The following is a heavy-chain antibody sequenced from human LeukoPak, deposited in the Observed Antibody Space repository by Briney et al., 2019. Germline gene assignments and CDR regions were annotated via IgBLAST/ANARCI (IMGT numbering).Heavy chain of an antibody. Sequence: SETLSLTCAVYGGSFSGYYWSWIRQPPGKGLEWIGEINHSGSINYNPSLKSRVTISVDTSKNQFSLKLSSVTAADTAVYYCARKDGSGSRISDYWGQGTLVTVSS. CDR1: GGSFSGYY. J-gene: IGHJ4*02. V-gene: IGHV4-34*01. D-gene: IGHD3-10*01. CDR2: INHSGSI. CDR3: ARKDGSGSRISDY.